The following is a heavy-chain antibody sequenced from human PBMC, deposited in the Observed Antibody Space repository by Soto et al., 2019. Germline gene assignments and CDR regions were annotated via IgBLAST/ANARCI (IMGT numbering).Heavy chain of an antibody. CDR1: GGSINSSPYY. CDR3: ARLGYDSSGHNEDSDP. J-gene: IGHJ5*02. V-gene: IGHV4-39*01. CDR2: IHYSVDT. Sequence: SETLSLTCTVSGGSINSSPYYWGWILQPPGKGLEWIGHIHYSVDTHSNPSLKSRLTIYVDTSKNQFSLTLTSVTAEDTAVYYFARLGYDSSGHNEDSDPCGQGTPVTVAS. D-gene: IGHD3-22*01.